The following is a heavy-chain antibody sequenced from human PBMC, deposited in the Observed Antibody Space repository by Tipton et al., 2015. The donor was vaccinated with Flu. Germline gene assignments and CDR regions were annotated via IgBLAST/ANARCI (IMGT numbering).Heavy chain of an antibody. CDR2: IYPSGTT. CDR1: GGSINTSPYY. V-gene: IGHV4-39*01. Sequence: TLSLTCSVSGGSINTSPYYWGWIRQPPGKGLEWIGSIYPSGTTYYNPSLKSRVTISVDTSKSQFSLMLRSVTAADTAVYYCARLSYYDVDLKNFYFDYWGQGALVTVSS. J-gene: IGHJ4*02. CDR3: ARLSYYDVDLKNFYFDY. D-gene: IGHD3-10*02.